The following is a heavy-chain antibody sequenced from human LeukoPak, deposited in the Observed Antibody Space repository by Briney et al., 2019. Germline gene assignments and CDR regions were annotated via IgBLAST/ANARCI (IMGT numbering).Heavy chain of an antibody. Sequence: PGGSLRLSCAASGFTFSSYWMSWVRQAPGKGLEWVSSISISSSYIYYADSVKGRFTISRDNAKNSLYLQMNSLRAEDTAVYYCARDSPWLVHDYWGQGTLVTVSS. D-gene: IGHD6-19*01. V-gene: IGHV3-21*01. CDR1: GFTFSSYW. CDR3: ARDSPWLVHDY. CDR2: ISISSSYI. J-gene: IGHJ4*02.